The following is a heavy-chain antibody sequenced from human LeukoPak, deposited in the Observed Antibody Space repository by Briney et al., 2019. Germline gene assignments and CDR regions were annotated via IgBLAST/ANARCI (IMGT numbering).Heavy chain of an antibody. CDR1: GFTFSNYG. CDR3: AKDNVAAAGRYFDY. D-gene: IGHD6-13*01. Sequence: GRSLRLSCAASGFTFSNYGMHWVRQAPGKGLEWVALITYDGSNKYFADSVKGRFTISRDNSKNTLYLQMHSLRAEDTAVYYCAKDNVAAAGRYFDYWGQGTLVTVSS. V-gene: IGHV3-30*18. J-gene: IGHJ4*02. CDR2: ITYDGSNK.